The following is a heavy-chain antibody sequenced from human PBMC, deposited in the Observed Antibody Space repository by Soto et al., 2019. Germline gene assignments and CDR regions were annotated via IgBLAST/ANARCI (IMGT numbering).Heavy chain of an antibody. D-gene: IGHD3-10*01. CDR1: GGSISSSSYY. J-gene: IGHJ3*02. CDR2: IYYSGST. Sequence: QLQLQESGPGLVKPSETLSLTCTVSGGSISSSSYYWGWIRQPPGKGLEWIGSIYYSGSTYYNPSLKSRVTISVDTSKNQFSLKLSSVTAADTAVYYCARPLYYCSGSSAGAFDIWGQGTMVTVSS. CDR3: ARPLYYCSGSSAGAFDI. V-gene: IGHV4-39*01.